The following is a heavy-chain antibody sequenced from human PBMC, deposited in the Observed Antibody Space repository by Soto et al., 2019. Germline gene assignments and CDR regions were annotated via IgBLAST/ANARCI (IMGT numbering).Heavy chain of an antibody. D-gene: IGHD6-6*01. CDR2: IYSGGST. CDR1: GITVSGNY. CDR3: ARVPHRFRSSSNYI. V-gene: IGHV3-53*01. J-gene: IGHJ4*02. Sequence: PGGSLRLSCAASGITVSGNYMAWVRQAPGKGLEWVSLIYSGGSTFYTDSVGGRFIISRDNSKNTLYLQMNSLRAEDTAMYYCARVPHRFRSSSNYIWGQGTLVTV.